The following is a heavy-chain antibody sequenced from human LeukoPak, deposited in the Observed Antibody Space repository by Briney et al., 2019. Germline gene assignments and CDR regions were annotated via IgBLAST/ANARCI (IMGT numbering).Heavy chain of an antibody. CDR3: AREPFSSGWFDY. Sequence: GGSLRLSCAASGFTFSSYAMSWVRQAPGKGLEWVSAISGSDGRTYYADSVKGRFTISRDNSRNTPYLQMKSLRAEDTAVYYCAREPFSSGWFDYWGQGTLVTVSS. CDR2: ISGSDGRT. J-gene: IGHJ5*01. CDR1: GFTFSSYA. V-gene: IGHV3-23*01. D-gene: IGHD6-19*01.